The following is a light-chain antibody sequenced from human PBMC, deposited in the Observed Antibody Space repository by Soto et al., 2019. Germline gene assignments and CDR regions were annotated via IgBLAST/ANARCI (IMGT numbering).Light chain of an antibody. V-gene: IGLV2-11*01. CDR2: DVS. Sequence: QSVLTQPRSVSGSPGQSVTISCTGTSSDVGGYNYVSWYQQHPGKAPKLMIYDVSKRPSGVPDRFSGSKSGNTASLTISGLQADDEADYYCCSYAGSNSLDVFGTGTKLTVL. CDR3: CSYAGSNSLDV. J-gene: IGLJ1*01. CDR1: SSDVGGYNY.